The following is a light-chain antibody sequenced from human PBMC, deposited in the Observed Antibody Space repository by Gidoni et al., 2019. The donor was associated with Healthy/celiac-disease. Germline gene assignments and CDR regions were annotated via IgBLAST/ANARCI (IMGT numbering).Light chain of an antibody. CDR1: PSISSY. V-gene: IGKV1-39*01. J-gene: IGKJ1*01. Sequence: IQMTQSPSSLSASVVDRFTITCRASPSISSYLNWYQQKPGKAPQLLIYAASSLQSGVPSRCSGSGSGTDFTLTISILQPEDFATYYRQQSYSTWTFGQGTKVEIK. CDR3: QQSYSTWT. CDR2: AAS.